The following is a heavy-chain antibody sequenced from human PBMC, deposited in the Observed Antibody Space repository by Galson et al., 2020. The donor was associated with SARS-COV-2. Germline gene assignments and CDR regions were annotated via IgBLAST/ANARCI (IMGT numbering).Heavy chain of an antibody. CDR3: ARDPYCSGGSCYSGYFGLDV. CDR2: IIPINGAA. Sequence: SVKVSCRASGGIFNTYALDWVRQAPGQGLQWMGGIIPINGAAFYAAQFEGRITITADESTTTAYMELTNLKSEDTAVYYCARDPYCSGGSCYSGYFGLDVWGQGTTVIVSS. V-gene: IGHV1-69*13. D-gene: IGHD2-15*01. CDR1: GGIFNTYA. J-gene: IGHJ6*02.